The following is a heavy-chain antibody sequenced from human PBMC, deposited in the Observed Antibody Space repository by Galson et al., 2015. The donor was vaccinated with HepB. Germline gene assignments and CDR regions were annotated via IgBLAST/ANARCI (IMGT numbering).Heavy chain of an antibody. J-gene: IGHJ3*02. V-gene: IGHV3-74*01. CDR3: ARGPRRYYDFWSGHTRHAFDI. CDR1: GFTFSSYW. CDR2: INSDGSST. D-gene: IGHD3-3*01. Sequence: SLRLSCAASGFTFSSYWMHWVRQAPGKGLVWVSRINSDGSSTSYADSVKGRFTISRDNAKNTLYLQMNSLRAEDTAVYYCARGPRRYYDFWSGHTRHAFDIWGQGTMVTVSS.